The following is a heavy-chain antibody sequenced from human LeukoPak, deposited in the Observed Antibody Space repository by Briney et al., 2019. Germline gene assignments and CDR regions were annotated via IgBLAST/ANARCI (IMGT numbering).Heavy chain of an antibody. CDR3: ARGPIRNDYGDYASAFDI. J-gene: IGHJ3*02. Sequence: ASVKVSCKASGYTFTSYDINWVRQATGQGLEWMGWMNPNSGNTGYAQKFQGRVTMTRNTSISTAYMELSSLRSEDTAVYYCARGPIRNDYGDYASAFDIWGQGTMVTVSS. CDR2: MNPNSGNT. V-gene: IGHV1-8*01. D-gene: IGHD4-17*01. CDR1: GYTFTSYD.